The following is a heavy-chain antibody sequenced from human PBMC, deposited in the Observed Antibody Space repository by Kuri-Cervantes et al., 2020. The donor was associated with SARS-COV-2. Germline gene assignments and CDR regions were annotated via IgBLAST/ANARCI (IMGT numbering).Heavy chain of an antibody. D-gene: IGHD6-13*01. V-gene: IGHV4-34*01. CDR3: ARWRYSSSWRYYYYMDA. J-gene: IGHJ6*03. CDR2: INHSGST. Sequence: ESLKISCAVYGGSFSGYHWSWIRQPPGKGLEWIGEINHSGSTNYNPSLKSRVTISVDTSKNQFSLRLSSVTAADTAVYYCARWRYSSSWRYYYYMDAWGKGTTVTVSS. CDR1: GGSFSGYH.